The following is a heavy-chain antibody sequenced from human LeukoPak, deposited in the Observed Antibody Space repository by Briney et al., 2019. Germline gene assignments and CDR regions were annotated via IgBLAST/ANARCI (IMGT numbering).Heavy chain of an antibody. CDR1: GFTFSHYG. J-gene: IGHJ4*02. CDR2: IWNDGSYN. CDR3: AKDVESRGYDY. Sequence: GGSLRLSCAASGFTFSHYGMHWVRQAPGKGLEWVAVIWNDGSYNYYADSVKGRFTISKDNSKNTLYLQMDSLRAEDTAVYYCAKDVESRGYDYWGQGTLVTVSS. D-gene: IGHD3-22*01. V-gene: IGHV3-30*02.